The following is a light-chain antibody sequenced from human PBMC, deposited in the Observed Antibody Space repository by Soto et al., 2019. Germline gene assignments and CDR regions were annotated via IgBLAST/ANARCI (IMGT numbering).Light chain of an antibody. CDR3: QTWGNGIRV. J-gene: IGLJ3*02. Sequence: QPVLTQSPSASASLGASVKLTCTLSSGHSSYAIAWHQQQPEKGPRFLMKVNSDGSHRKGDGIPDRFSGSSSGAERYLTISSLQSEDEADYYCQTWGNGIRVFGGGTQLTVL. V-gene: IGLV4-69*01. CDR2: VNSDGSH. CDR1: SGHSSYA.